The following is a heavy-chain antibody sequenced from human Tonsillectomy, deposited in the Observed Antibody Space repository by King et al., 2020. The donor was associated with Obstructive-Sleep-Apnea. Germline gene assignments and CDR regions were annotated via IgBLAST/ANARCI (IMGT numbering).Heavy chain of an antibody. CDR1: GGSISSGDYY. Sequence: VQLQESGPGLVKPSQTLSLTCTVSGGSISSGDYYWSWIRQPPGKGLEWIGYIYYSGSTYYNPSLKSRVTISVDTSKNHFSLKLSSVTAADTAVYYWARVSYGSGSLDYWGEGTLVTVSS. V-gene: IGHV4-30-4*01. D-gene: IGHD3-10*01. J-gene: IGHJ4*02. CDR3: ARVSYGSGSLDY. CDR2: IYYSGST.